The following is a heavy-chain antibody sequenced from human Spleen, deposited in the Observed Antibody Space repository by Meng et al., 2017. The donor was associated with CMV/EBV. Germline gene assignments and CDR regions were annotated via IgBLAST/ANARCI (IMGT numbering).Heavy chain of an antibody. CDR3: ARSGPSEGFDP. J-gene: IGHJ5*02. CDR1: GGSIGSGGYY. D-gene: IGHD3-10*01. Sequence: TVSGGSIGSGGYYWGWIRQLPGKGLEWIGYIYYSGNAHYNPSLKSRITMSVDTSKNQFSLNLSSVTAADTAVYYCARSGPSEGFDPWGQGTLVTVSS. CDR2: IYYSGNA. V-gene: IGHV4-31*03.